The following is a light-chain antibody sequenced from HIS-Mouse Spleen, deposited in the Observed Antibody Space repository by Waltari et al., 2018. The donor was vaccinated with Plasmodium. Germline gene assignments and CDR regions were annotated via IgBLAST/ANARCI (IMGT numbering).Light chain of an antibody. CDR2: GKN. V-gene: IGLV3-19*01. Sequence: SYELTQPPSVSVSPGQTARITCSGDAFPRTSASWSQQKPGQAPVLAIYGKNNRPSGIPDRFSGSSSGNTASLTITGAQAEDEADYYCNSRDSSGNHWVFGGGTKLTVL. J-gene: IGLJ3*02. CDR1: AFPRTS. CDR3: NSRDSSGNHWV.